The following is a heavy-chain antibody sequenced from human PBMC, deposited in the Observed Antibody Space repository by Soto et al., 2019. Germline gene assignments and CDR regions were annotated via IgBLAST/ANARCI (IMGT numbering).Heavy chain of an antibody. D-gene: IGHD5-18*01. J-gene: IGHJ4*02. Sequence: PSETLSLTCTVSGGSISSGDYYWSWIRQHPGKGLEWIGYIYYSGTTYYNPSLKSRVTISVDTSKNQFSLNLSSVTAADTAVYYCARRGYTYGTLTRNPYFFDYWGQGTLVTVSS. V-gene: IGHV4-31*03. CDR2: IYYSGTT. CDR3: ARRGYTYGTLTRNPYFFDY. CDR1: GGSISSGDYY.